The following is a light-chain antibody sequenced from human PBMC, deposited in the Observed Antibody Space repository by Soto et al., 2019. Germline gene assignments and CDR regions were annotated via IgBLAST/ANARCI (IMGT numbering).Light chain of an antibody. CDR2: GDK. J-gene: IGLJ2*01. CDR3: QTYDRSLSASV. Sequence: QPVLTQPPSVSGAPGQRVTISCTGSRSNIGAGYDVHWYQHLPGTAPKVLIYGDKNRPSGVPDRFSGSTSDTSASLAITGLQAEDEADYYCQTYDRSLSASVFGGGTKLTVL. V-gene: IGLV1-40*01. CDR1: RSNIGAGYD.